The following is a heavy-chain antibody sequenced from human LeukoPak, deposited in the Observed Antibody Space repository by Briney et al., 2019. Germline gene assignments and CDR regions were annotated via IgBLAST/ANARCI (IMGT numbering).Heavy chain of an antibody. CDR1: GFSFRSYG. CDR3: AKDLEAGTSGYSLDY. D-gene: IGHD3-22*01. CDR2: IRNDGSDK. Sequence: GGSLRISCETSGFSFRSYGMNWVRQAPGQGLEWVAFIRNDGSDKYYADSVRGRFTISRDNSKKSLHLHTNRLRVEDTGVYYCAKDLEAGTSGYSLDYWGQGTLVSVSS. V-gene: IGHV3-30*02. J-gene: IGHJ4*02.